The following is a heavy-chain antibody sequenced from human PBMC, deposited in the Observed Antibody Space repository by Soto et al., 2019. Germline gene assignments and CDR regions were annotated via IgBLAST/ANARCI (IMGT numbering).Heavy chain of an antibody. Sequence: QVQLVQSGAEVKKPGASVKVSCKASGYTFTSYGISWVRQAPGQGLEWMGWISAYNGNTNYAQKLQGRVTMTTDTSTSKAYMELRSLRSDDTAVYYCARGGGRIAAAGKGDYYYYGMDVWGQGTTVTVSS. D-gene: IGHD6-13*01. CDR3: ARGGGRIAAAGKGDYYYYGMDV. CDR2: ISAYNGNT. V-gene: IGHV1-18*01. CDR1: GYTFTSYG. J-gene: IGHJ6*02.